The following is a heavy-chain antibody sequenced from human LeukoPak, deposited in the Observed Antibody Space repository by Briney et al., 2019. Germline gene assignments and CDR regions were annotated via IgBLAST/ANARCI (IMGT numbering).Heavy chain of an antibody. CDR1: GYIFISYY. Sequence: GASVKVSXKASGYIFISYYMHWVRQAPGQGLEWMGIINPTGGTTSYAQKFQGRDTMTRDTSTSTVYMELSSLRYEDTAVYYCARGSGGSDLDYWGLGTLATVSS. CDR2: INPTGGTT. V-gene: IGHV1-46*01. D-gene: IGHD3-10*01. CDR3: ARGSGGSDLDY. J-gene: IGHJ4*02.